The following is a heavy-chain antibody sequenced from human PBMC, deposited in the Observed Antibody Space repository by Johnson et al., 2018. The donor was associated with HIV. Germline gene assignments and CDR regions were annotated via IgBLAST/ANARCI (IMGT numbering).Heavy chain of an antibody. J-gene: IGHJ3*02. Sequence: VQLVESGGGVVRPGGSLRLSCAASGFIFDDYGMSWVRQAPGKGLEWVSGINWNGGSTGYADSVKGRFTISRDNAKNSLYLQMNSLISEDTAVYYCAKDSGANWNYGAFDIWGQGTMVTVSS. CDR2: INWNGGST. V-gene: IGHV3-20*04. CDR1: GFIFDDYG. CDR3: AKDSGANWNYGAFDI. D-gene: IGHD1-7*01.